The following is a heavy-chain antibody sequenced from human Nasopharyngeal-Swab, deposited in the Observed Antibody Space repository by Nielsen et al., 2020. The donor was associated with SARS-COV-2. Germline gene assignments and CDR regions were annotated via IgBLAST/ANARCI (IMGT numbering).Heavy chain of an antibody. J-gene: IGHJ4*02. CDR1: GGSFSGYY. D-gene: IGHD3-22*01. CDR2: INHSGST. CDR3: ARGYYDSSGYYYPFDY. V-gene: IGHV4-34*01. Sequence: GSLRLSCAVYGGSFSGYYWSWIRKPPGKGLEWIGEINHSGSTNYNPSLKSRVTISVDTSKNQFSLKLSSVTAADTAVYYCARGYYDSSGYYYPFDYWGQGTLVTVSS.